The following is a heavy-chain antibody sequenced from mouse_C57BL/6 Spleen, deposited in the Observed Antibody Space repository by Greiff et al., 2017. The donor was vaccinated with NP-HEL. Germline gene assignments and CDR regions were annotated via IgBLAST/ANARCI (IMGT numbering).Heavy chain of an antibody. V-gene: IGHV1-69*01. CDR3: ARRTIVTTRYFDV. D-gene: IGHD2-5*01. CDR2: IDPSDSYT. Sequence: QVQLQQPGAELVMPGASVKLFCKASGHTFTSYRMHWVKQRPGQGLEWIGEIDPSDSYTNYNQKFKGKYKLTVDKSSSTAYMQLSSLTSEDSAVYYCARRTIVTTRYFDVWGTGTTVTVSS. CDR1: GHTFTSYR. J-gene: IGHJ1*03.